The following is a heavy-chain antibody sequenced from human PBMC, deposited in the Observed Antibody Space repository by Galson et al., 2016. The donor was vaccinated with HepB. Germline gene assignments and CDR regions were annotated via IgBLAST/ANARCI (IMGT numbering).Heavy chain of an antibody. V-gene: IGHV5-51*01. CDR1: GHSFTNHW. J-gene: IGHJ4*02. CDR3: ARLNCAGGTCYLDY. D-gene: IGHD2-8*02. CDR2: IYPGDSDT. Sequence: QSGAEVKKAGESLKISCKGSGHSFTNHWIGWVRQRPGQGLEWMGIIYPGDSDTRHSPSLQGQVTISADTSISTAFLQWSSLKASDTAMYYCARLNCAGGTCYLDYWGQGTLVTVSS.